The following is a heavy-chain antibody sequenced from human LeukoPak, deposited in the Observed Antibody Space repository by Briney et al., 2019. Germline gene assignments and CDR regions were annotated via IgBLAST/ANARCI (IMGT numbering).Heavy chain of an antibody. V-gene: IGHV1-46*01. Sequence: ASVKVSCKASGYTFTNNFMHWVRQAPGQGLEWIGIINPSGDNTWYAQKFQGRVTMTRDTSISTAYMELSSLRSEDTAVYYCARGVQEMTTYYYYYYYMDVWGEGTTVTVS. CDR1: GYTFTNNF. J-gene: IGHJ6*03. CDR2: INPSGDNT. CDR3: ARGVQEMTTYYYYYYYMDV. D-gene: IGHD1-1*01.